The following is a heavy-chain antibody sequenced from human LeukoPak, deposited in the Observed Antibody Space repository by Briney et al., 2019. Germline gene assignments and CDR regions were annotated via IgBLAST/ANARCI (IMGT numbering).Heavy chain of an antibody. V-gene: IGHV3-21*01. D-gene: IGHD4-23*01. CDR3: ARDWDYGGTIDF. CDR1: GFTFSSYS. CDR2: ISSSSSYI. J-gene: IGHJ4*02. Sequence: PGGSLRLSCAASGFTFSSYSMNWVRQAPGKGLEWVSSISSSSSYIYYADSVKGRFTISRDNAKNSLYLQMNSLRAEDTAVYYCARDWDYGGTIDFWGQGTLVAVSS.